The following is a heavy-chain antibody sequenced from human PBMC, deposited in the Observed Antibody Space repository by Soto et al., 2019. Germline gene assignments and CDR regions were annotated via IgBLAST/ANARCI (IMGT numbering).Heavy chain of an antibody. CDR1: GYTFTSYD. J-gene: IGHJ3*02. CDR3: ARGASYYVFWSGRADAFDI. V-gene: IGHV1-8*01. D-gene: IGHD3-3*01. Sequence: QVQLVQSGAEVKKPGASVKVSCKASGYTFTSYDINWVRQATGQGLEWMGWMNPNSGNTGYAQKFPGRVTMTRNTSISSAYMELSSLRSEDTAVYYCARGASYYVFWSGRADAFDIWGQGTMVTVSS. CDR2: MNPNSGNT.